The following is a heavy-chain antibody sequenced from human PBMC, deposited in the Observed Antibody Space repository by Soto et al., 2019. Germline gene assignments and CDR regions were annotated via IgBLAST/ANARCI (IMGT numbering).Heavy chain of an antibody. CDR2: ISDSGSS. D-gene: IGHD3-10*01. CDR1: GDSVRIYY. J-gene: IGHJ4*02. Sequence: SEPLSHRRAGSGDSVRIYYWSWIRQHPGKGLEWIAFISDSGSSNYNPSLKSRLSISLETSKTQFSLKLSSVTAADTAVYFCARGHPFDYWGQGILVTVS. CDR3: ARGHPFDY. V-gene: IGHV4-59*02.